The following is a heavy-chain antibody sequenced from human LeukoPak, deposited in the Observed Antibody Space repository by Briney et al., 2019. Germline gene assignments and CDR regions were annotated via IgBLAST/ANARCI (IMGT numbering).Heavy chain of an antibody. CDR1: GGTFSSYA. D-gene: IGHD6-19*01. J-gene: IGHJ5*02. CDR2: IIPIFGTA. V-gene: IGHV1-69*01. CDR3: ARKYSSGWENWFDP. Sequence: ASVKVSCKASGGTFSSYAISWVRQAPGQGLEWMGGIIPIFGTANYAQKFQGRVTITADESTSTAYMELSSLRSEDTAVYYRARKYSSGWENWFDPWGQGTLVTVSS.